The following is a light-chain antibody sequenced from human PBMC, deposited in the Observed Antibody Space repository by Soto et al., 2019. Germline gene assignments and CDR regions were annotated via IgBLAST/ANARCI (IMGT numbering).Light chain of an antibody. CDR1: SSDVGNYNY. CDR3: CSYADSYIVV. V-gene: IGLV2-11*01. Sequence: QSVPTQSRSVSGSPGQSVIISCTGTSSDVGNYNYVSWYQQHPGKAPKLMIFDVSKRPSGVPDRFSGSKSGNTASLTISGLQAEDEADYYCCSYADSYIVVFGGGTKLTVL. J-gene: IGLJ2*01. CDR2: DVS.